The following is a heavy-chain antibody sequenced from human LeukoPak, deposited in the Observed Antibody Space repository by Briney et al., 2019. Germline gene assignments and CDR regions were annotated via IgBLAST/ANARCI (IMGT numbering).Heavy chain of an antibody. CDR3: TRGVGVTIFGVGGQAFDI. Sequence: GGPLRLSCAASGFTFSSYGMHWVRQAPGKGLEWVAVIWYDGSNKYYADSVKGRFTISRDNSKNTLYLQLNSLRAEATAVYCCTRGVGVTIFGVGGQAFDIWGQGTMVTVSS. CDR2: IWYDGSNK. J-gene: IGHJ3*02. CDR1: GFTFSSYG. V-gene: IGHV3-33*01. D-gene: IGHD3-3*01.